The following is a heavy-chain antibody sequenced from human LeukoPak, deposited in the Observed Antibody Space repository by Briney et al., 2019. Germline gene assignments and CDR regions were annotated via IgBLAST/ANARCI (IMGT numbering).Heavy chain of an antibody. Sequence: GGSLRLSCAASGFTFSSYSMNWVRQAPGKGLEWVSSISSSSSYIYYADSVKGRFTISRDNAKNSLYLQMSSLRAEDTAVYYCAIGYCSGGSCYLYYYGMDVWGQGTTVTVSS. V-gene: IGHV3-21*01. CDR3: AIGYCSGGSCYLYYYGMDV. J-gene: IGHJ6*02. D-gene: IGHD2-15*01. CDR1: GFTFSSYS. CDR2: ISSSSSYI.